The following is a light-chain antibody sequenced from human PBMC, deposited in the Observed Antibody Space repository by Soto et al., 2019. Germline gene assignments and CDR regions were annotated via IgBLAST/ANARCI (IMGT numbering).Light chain of an antibody. CDR1: QGIRNY. CDR3: QQSNNLPLT. Sequence: DIQMTQSPSSLSASVGDRVTITCQASQGIRNYLNWLQQKRGKAPKILIYDASNLQTGVPSRFTGNGPGTDFSSTISSLQPADVATYYCQQSNNLPLTFGGGTKVDIK. CDR2: DAS. J-gene: IGKJ4*01. V-gene: IGKV1-33*01.